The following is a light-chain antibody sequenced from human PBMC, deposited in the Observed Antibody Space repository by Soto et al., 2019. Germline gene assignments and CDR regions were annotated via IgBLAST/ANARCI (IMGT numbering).Light chain of an antibody. CDR3: SSYPSTNTVL. CDR1: SSNIGAGYD. J-gene: IGLJ2*01. V-gene: IGLV1-40*01. Sequence: QSVLTQPPSVSGAPGQRVTISCTGSSSNIGAGYDVHWYQQLPGTAPKLLIYGNCNRPSGVPDRFSGSKSGTSASLAITGLQAEDEADYHCSSYPSTNTVLFGGGTKLTV. CDR2: GNC.